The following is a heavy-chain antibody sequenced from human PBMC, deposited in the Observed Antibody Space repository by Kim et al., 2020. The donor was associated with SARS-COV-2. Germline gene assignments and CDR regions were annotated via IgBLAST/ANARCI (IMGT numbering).Heavy chain of an antibody. CDR3: AGRGLNYCSDHVCGDY. V-gene: IGHV3-53*01. CDR1: GFSVSSNY. D-gene: IGHD2-15*01. Sequence: GGSLRLSCIASGFSVSSNYMSWVRQAPGKGLEWVSMVFSGGSTYYADSVKGRFTISRDNSKNTLHLEMYSLRVEDTAKYYCAGRGLNYCSDHVCGDYWGQGTLVTVSS. CDR2: VFSGGST. J-gene: IGHJ4*02.